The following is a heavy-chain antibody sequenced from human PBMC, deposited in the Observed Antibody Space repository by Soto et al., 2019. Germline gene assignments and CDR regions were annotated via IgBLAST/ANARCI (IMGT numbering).Heavy chain of an antibody. Sequence: EVQLVESGGGLVQPGRSLRLSCAASGFTFDDNAMHWVRQAPGKGLEWVSGINWNGANIAYANSVKGRFTISRDNSKNSLFLQMNSLRAEDTALYYCAKDMGEYCSRTNCYGFDSWGQGTLVTVSS. D-gene: IGHD2-2*01. CDR1: GFTFDDNA. CDR2: INWNGANI. J-gene: IGHJ4*02. CDR3: AKDMGEYCSRTNCYGFDS. V-gene: IGHV3-9*01.